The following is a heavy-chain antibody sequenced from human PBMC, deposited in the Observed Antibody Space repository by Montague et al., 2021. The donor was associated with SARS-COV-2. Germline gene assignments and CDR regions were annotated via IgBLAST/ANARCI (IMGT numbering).Heavy chain of an antibody. J-gene: IGHJ4*02. CDR1: GFTFDDYA. CDR3: AKAPWDRDWYYFDN. D-gene: IGHD3/OR15-3a*01. V-gene: IGHV3-9*01. Sequence: SLRLSCSASGFTFDDYAMHWFRQAPGAGLEWVAGVDWSSGFFAYADSVRGRFTISRDNAKNSLYLQMNSLKVEATALYYFAKAPWDRDWYYFDNWCQGTLVAVSS. CDR2: VDWSSGFF.